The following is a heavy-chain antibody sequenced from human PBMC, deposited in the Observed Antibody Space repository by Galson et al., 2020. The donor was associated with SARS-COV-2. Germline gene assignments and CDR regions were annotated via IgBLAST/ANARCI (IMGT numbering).Heavy chain of an antibody. J-gene: IGHJ4*02. V-gene: IGHV3-7*01. CDR1: GFTFNDFW. CDR2: IKGDGSET. CDR3: SREGWQGGY. D-gene: IGHD6-19*01. Sequence: GGSLRLSCVVSGFTFNDFWMSWFRQAPGKGLEWVANIKGDGSETNYADFVKGQFSISRDNAANSLYLQMNSLRVEDSAVYYCSREGWQGGYWGQGTRVTVSS.